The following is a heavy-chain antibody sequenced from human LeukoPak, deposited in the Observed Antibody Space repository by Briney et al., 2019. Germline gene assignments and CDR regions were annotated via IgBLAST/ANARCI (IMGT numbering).Heavy chain of an antibody. CDR2: ISSSSSYI. CDR3: ARDHEVGLQLSAFDI. CDR1: GFTFSSYS. J-gene: IGHJ3*02. V-gene: IGHV3-21*01. Sequence: GGSLRLSCAASGFTFSSYSMNWVRQAPGKGLEWVSSISSSSSYIYYADSVKGRFTISRDNAKNSLYLQMNSLRAEDTAVYYCARDHEVGLQLSAFDIWGQGTMVTVSS. D-gene: IGHD6-6*01.